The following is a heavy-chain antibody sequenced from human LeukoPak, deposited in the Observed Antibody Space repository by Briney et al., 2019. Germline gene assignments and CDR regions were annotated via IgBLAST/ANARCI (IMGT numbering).Heavy chain of an antibody. Sequence: GASVKVSCKASGYTFTSYDINWVRQATGQGLEWMGWMNPNSGNTGYAQKFQGRVTMTRNTSISTAYMELSSLRSEDTAVYYCARVPVVIKAFDIWGQGTMVTVSS. V-gene: IGHV1-8*01. CDR3: ARVPVVIKAFDI. CDR1: GYTFTSYD. J-gene: IGHJ3*02. CDR2: MNPNSGNT. D-gene: IGHD3-22*01.